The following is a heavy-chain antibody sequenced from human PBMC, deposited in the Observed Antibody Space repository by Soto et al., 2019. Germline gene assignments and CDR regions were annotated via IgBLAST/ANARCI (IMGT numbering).Heavy chain of an antibody. V-gene: IGHV4-34*01. D-gene: IGHD3-10*01. J-gene: IGHJ6*03. CDR1: GGSFSGYY. CDR2: INHSGGT. CDR3: ARRRVVYYGSGKGNYYYYMDV. Sequence: ASETLSLTCAVYGGSFSGYYWSWIRQPPGKGLEWIGEINHSGGTNYNPSLKSRVTISVDTSKNQFSLKLSSVTAADTAVYYCARRRVVYYGSGKGNYYYYMDVRGKGTTVTVSS.